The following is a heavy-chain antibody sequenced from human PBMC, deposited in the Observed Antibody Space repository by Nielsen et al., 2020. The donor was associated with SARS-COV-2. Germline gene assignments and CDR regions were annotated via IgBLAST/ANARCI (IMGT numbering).Heavy chain of an antibody. CDR3: ARDHGVGEYFQH. CDR1: GFTFSSYG. CDR2: IWYDGSNK. V-gene: IGHV3-33*01. D-gene: IGHD1-26*01. J-gene: IGHJ1*01. Sequence: GGSLRLSCAASGFTFSSYGMHWVRQAPGKGLEWVAVIWYDGSNKYYADSVKGRFTISRDNSKNTLYLQMNNLRAEDTAVYYCARDHGVGEYFQHWGQGTLVTVSS.